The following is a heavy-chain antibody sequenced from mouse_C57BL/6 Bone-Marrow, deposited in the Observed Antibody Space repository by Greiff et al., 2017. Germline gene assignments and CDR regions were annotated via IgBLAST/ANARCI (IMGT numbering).Heavy chain of an antibody. J-gene: IGHJ4*01. Sequence: VPLQQLGAEPVRPGTSVKSSCKAFGYIITSYWIPWVKQRPGSGLEWIGVIDPSDSCTNYNQKFKGKATLTADKSSSTAYMQLSSLTSEDAAVYYCSTGTAQATAMDYWGQGTSVTVSS. V-gene: IGHV1-59*01. CDR3: STGTAQATAMDY. CDR1: GYIITSYW. CDR2: IDPSDSCT. D-gene: IGHD3-2*02.